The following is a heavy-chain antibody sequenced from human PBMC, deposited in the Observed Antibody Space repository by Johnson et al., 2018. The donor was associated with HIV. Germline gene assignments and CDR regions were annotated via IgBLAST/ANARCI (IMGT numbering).Heavy chain of an antibody. Sequence: VQLVESGGGVVQPGGSLRLSCAASGFTVSSNYMSWVRQAPGKGLEWVANIKQDGSENYYVDSVKGRFTISRDNSKNSLDLQMNSLRTEDTALYYCAAYSSSYDAFDIWGQGTMVTVSS. V-gene: IGHV3-7*03. CDR3: AAYSSSYDAFDI. J-gene: IGHJ3*02. CDR1: GFTVSSNY. D-gene: IGHD6-13*01. CDR2: IKQDGSEN.